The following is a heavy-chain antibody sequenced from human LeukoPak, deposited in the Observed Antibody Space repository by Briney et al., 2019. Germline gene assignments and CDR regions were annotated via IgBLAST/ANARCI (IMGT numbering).Heavy chain of an antibody. Sequence: SAKVSGKASGGTFSSYAISWVRQAPGRGLEWMGGIIPIFGTANYAQKFQGRVTITADESTSTAYMELSSLRSEDTAVYYCASGDSSGWYGGFDYWGQGTLVTVSS. CDR1: GGTFSSYA. D-gene: IGHD6-13*01. V-gene: IGHV1-69*01. CDR2: IIPIFGTA. CDR3: ASGDSSGWYGGFDY. J-gene: IGHJ4*02.